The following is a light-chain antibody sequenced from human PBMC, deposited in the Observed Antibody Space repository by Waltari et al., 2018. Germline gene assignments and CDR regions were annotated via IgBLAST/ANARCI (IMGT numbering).Light chain of an antibody. CDR1: QSVSTNY. V-gene: IGKV3-20*01. CDR2: GAS. CDR3: QQYGSSPRT. J-gene: IGKJ1*01. Sequence: EIVLTQSPGTLPLSPGERATLSCRATQSVSTNYLAWYQQKPVQAPRLLIYGASSRATGSPDRFSGSGSGTDFTLTISRREPEDSAVYYCQQYGSSPRTFGQGTKVEIK.